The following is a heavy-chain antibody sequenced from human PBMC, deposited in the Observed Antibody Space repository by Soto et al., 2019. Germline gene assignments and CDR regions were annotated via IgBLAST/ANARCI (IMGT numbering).Heavy chain of an antibody. V-gene: IGHV4-38-2*02. CDR3: ARVRGASGNQYFDY. CDR1: GYSITSGFY. Sequence: TSETLSLTCTVSGYSITSGFYWGWIRQPPRKGLEWIGSLYHSGTTYYNPSLESRVTISVDTSKNQFSLKLSSVTAADTAVYYCARVRGASGNQYFDYWGQGTLVTVSS. CDR2: LYHSGTT. J-gene: IGHJ4*02. D-gene: IGHD3-10*01.